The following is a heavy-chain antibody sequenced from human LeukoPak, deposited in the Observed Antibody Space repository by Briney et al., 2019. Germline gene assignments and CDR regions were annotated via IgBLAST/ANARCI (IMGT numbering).Heavy chain of an antibody. D-gene: IGHD2-8*01. V-gene: IGHV1-24*01. CDR1: GYTLTELS. CDR3: ARVLIWSAAYFDY. Sequence: ASVKVSCKVSGYTLTELSMHWVRQAPGKGLEWMGGFDPEDGETIYAQKFQGRVTMTTDTSTSTAYMELRSLRSDDTAVYYCARVLIWSAAYFDYWGQGTLVTVSS. J-gene: IGHJ4*02. CDR2: FDPEDGET.